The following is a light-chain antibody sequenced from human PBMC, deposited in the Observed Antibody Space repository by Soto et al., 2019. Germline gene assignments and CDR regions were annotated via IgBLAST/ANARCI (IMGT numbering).Light chain of an antibody. CDR3: QQRGNWPGT. V-gene: IGKV3-11*01. Sequence: EIVLTQSPATLSLSPGERATLSCRASQSVSTYLAWYQQKPGQIPRLLIYDASSRAPGIPARFSGSGSGTDSTLTISSLEPEDFAVYYCQQRGNWPGTFGQGTKLEIK. CDR2: DAS. CDR1: QSVSTY. J-gene: IGKJ2*01.